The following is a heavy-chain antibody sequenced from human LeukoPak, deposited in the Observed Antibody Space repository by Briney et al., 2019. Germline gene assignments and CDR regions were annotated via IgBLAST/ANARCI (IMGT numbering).Heavy chain of an antibody. CDR2: IYSGGPT. Sequence: GGSLRLSCAASGFTVSTNCMTWVRQAPGKGLEWVSTIYSGGPTYYADSVMGRFTISRHNSRNTLYLQMNSLRAEDTAVYYCARVDTVMAYYFDLWGQGTLVTVSS. J-gene: IGHJ4*02. V-gene: IGHV3-53*04. D-gene: IGHD5-18*01. CDR1: GFTVSTNC. CDR3: ARVDTVMAYYFDL.